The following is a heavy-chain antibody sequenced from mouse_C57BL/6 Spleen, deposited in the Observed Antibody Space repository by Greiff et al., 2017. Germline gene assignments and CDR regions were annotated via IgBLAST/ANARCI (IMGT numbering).Heavy chain of an antibody. V-gene: IGHV14-4*01. Sequence: EVMLVESGAELVRPGASVKLSCTASGFNIKDDYMHWVKQRPEQGLEWIGWIDPENGDTEYASKFQGKATITADTSSNTAYLQLSSLTSEDTAVYYCTITTVVARAMDYWGQGTSVTVSS. D-gene: IGHD1-1*01. CDR1: GFNIKDDY. J-gene: IGHJ4*01. CDR3: TITTVVARAMDY. CDR2: IDPENGDT.